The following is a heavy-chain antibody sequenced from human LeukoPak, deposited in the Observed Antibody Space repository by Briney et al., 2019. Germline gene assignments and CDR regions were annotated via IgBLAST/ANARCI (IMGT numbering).Heavy chain of an antibody. Sequence: SETLSLTCAVSGDSISSGGYSWTWIRQSPGKGLEWIGYIYHSGNTYSNPSLKSRVTISVDRSRNQFSLKLSSVTAADTAVYYCARQAFPKIFDYWGQGTLVTVSS. CDR3: ARQAFPKIFDY. D-gene: IGHD3-16*01. CDR2: IYHSGNT. V-gene: IGHV4-30-2*06. CDR1: GDSISSGGYS. J-gene: IGHJ4*02.